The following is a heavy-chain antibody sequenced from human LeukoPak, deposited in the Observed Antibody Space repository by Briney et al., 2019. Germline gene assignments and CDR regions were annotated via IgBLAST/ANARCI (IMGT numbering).Heavy chain of an antibody. CDR2: INHSGST. J-gene: IGHJ4*02. D-gene: IGHD3-10*01. Sequence: PSETLSLTCAVYGGSFSGYYWSWIRQPPGKGLEWIGEINHSGSTNYNPSLKSRVTISVDTSKNQFSLKLSSVTAADTAVYYCARVHMARGVIGDYFDYWGQGTLVTVSS. CDR3: ARVHMARGVIGDYFDY. V-gene: IGHV4-34*01. CDR1: GGSFSGYY.